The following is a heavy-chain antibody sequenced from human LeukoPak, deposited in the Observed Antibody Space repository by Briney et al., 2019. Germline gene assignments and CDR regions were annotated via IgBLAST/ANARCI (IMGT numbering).Heavy chain of an antibody. D-gene: IGHD2-2*01. Sequence: GGSLRLSCAASGFTFSSHWMHWVRQAPGKGLVWVSRINSDGSTTWYADSVKGRFTISRDNAKNTLDMQMNNLRAEDTALYYCARITGDCSTTSCQGWFDPWGQGTLVTVSS. J-gene: IGHJ5*02. CDR1: GFTFSSHW. CDR3: ARITGDCSTTSCQGWFDP. V-gene: IGHV3-74*01. CDR2: INSDGSTT.